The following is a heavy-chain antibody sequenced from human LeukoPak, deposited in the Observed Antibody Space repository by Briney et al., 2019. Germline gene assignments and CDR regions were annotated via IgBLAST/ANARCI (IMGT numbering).Heavy chain of an antibody. J-gene: IGHJ4*02. D-gene: IGHD4-11*01. CDR1: GGSISSGTYS. CDR3: ARGSRLHFDY. V-gene: IGHV4-30-2*01. CDR2: IYRSGTT. Sequence: PSETLSLTCTVSGGSISSGTYSWNWIRQPPGKGLECIGYIYRSGTTYYNPSLKSRVTISLDRSNTQFSLKLSSVTAADTAVYYCARGSRLHFDYWGQGTLVTVSS.